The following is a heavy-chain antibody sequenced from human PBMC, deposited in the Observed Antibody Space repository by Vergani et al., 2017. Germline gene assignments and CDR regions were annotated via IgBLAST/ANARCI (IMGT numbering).Heavy chain of an antibody. J-gene: IGHJ4*02. Sequence: VQLVESGGGVVQPGRSLRLSCAASGFTFSSYAMSWVRQAPGKGLEWVSAISGSGGSTYYADSVKGRFTISRDNSKNTLYLQMNSLRAEDTAVYYCARDSHDYGAFDYWGQGTLVTVSS. V-gene: IGHV3-23*04. CDR3: ARDSHDYGAFDY. CDR2: ISGSGGST. D-gene: IGHD4-17*01. CDR1: GFTFSSYA.